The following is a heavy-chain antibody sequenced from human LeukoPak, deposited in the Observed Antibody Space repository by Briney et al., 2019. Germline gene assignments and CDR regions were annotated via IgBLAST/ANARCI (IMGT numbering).Heavy chain of an antibody. CDR1: GCTFSSYA. D-gene: IGHD2-15*01. J-gene: IGHJ4*02. V-gene: IGHV1-69*06. CDR3: ASLYCSGGSCYSISSRFDY. Sequence: SVKVSCKASGCTFSSYAISWVRQAPGQGLEWMGRIIPIFGTANYAQKFQGRVTITADKSTSTDYMELSSLRSEDTAVYYCASLYCSGGSCYSISSRFDYWGQGTLVTVSS. CDR2: IIPIFGTA.